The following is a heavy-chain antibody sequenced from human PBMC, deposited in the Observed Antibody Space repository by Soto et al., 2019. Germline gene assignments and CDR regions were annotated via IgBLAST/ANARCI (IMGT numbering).Heavy chain of an antibody. V-gene: IGHV4-34*01. CDR1: GGSLSGYY. Sequence: QVQLQQWAAGLLKPSETLSLTCAVYGGSLSGYYWTWIRQAPGTGLEWIGEINHSGSTNYNPSLKSRVTISVDTSKNQFSLKLTSVTAADTAVYYCARDKITGLFDYWGQGTLVTVSS. J-gene: IGHJ4*02. CDR3: ARDKITGLFDY. D-gene: IGHD2-8*02. CDR2: INHSGST.